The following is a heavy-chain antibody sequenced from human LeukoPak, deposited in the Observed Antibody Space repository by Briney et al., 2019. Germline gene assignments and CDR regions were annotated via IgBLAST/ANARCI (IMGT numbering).Heavy chain of an antibody. CDR2: IYSGGST. CDR3: ARGWVGALVYFDY. V-gene: IGHV3-53*01. Sequence: GGSLRLSCAASGFTVISNYMIWVRQAPGKGLEWASIIYSGGSTNYADSVKGRFTISRDNSKNTVYLQMNSLRAEDTAVYYCARGWVGALVYFDYWGQGTLVTVSS. CDR1: GFTVISNY. J-gene: IGHJ4*02. D-gene: IGHD1-26*01.